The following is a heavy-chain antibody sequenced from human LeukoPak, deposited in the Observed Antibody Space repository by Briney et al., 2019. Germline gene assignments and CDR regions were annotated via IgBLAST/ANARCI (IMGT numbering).Heavy chain of an antibody. Sequence: PGGSLRLSCAASGFTFRSYAMNWVRQAPGKGLEWVANIKQDGSEKHYVDSVKGRFTISRDNAKNSLYLQMNSLRAEDTAVYYCARDLYGDYSPFDYWGQGTLVTVSS. D-gene: IGHD4-17*01. CDR3: ARDLYGDYSPFDY. CDR2: IKQDGSEK. V-gene: IGHV3-7*03. CDR1: GFTFRSYA. J-gene: IGHJ4*02.